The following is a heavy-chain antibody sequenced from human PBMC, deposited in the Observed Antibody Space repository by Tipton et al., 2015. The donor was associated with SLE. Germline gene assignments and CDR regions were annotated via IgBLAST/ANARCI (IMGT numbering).Heavy chain of an antibody. J-gene: IGHJ4*02. CDR2: INHSGST. Sequence: TLSLTCTVSGGSISSSSYYWSWIRQPPGKGLEWIGEINHSGSTNYNPSLKSRVTISVDTSKNQFSLKLSSVTAADTAVYYCARFYVLLWFRGFDYWGQGTLVTVSS. CDR1: GGSISSSSYY. D-gene: IGHD3-10*01. V-gene: IGHV4-39*07. CDR3: ARFYVLLWFRGFDY.